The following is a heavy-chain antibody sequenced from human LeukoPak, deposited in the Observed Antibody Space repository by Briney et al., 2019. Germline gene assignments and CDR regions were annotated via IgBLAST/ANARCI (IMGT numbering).Heavy chain of an antibody. J-gene: IGHJ4*02. CDR3: ATVDYGDYYFDY. CDR2: IYYRGNT. Sequence: SETLSLTCTVSGASISSYDWSWIRQPPGKGLEWIGYIYYRGNTNYNPSLKSRVTMSVDTSKNQFSLKLSSVTAADTAVYYCATVDYGDYYFDYWGQGTLVTVSS. D-gene: IGHD4-17*01. V-gene: IGHV4-59*08. CDR1: GASISSYD.